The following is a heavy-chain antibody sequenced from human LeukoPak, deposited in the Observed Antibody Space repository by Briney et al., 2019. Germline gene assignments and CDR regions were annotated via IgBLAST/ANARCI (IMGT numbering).Heavy chain of an antibody. V-gene: IGHV3-48*01. J-gene: IGHJ3*01. D-gene: IGHD2/OR15-2a*01. Sequence: PGGSLKLSCAASGFTFSDYSMNWVRQAPGKGLEWISYISGSGTIYYADSVKGRFTISRDNAQRLVYLRMNSLRAEDTAVYYCTNFKPPAPDALDVWGQGTLITISS. CDR1: GFTFSDYS. CDR3: TNFKPPAPDALDV. CDR2: ISGSGTI.